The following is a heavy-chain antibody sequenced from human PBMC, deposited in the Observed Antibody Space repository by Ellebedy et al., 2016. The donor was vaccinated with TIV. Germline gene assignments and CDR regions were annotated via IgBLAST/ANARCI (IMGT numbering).Heavy chain of an antibody. Sequence: GESLKISCAASGFTFSTYGMHWVRQAPGKGLEWVALIWYDGSNKYYADSVKGRFTISRDNSKNTLYLQMNSLRAEDTAVYYCARGQWLGPFDYWGQGTLVTVSS. D-gene: IGHD6-19*01. CDR1: GFTFSTYG. CDR2: IWYDGSNK. J-gene: IGHJ4*02. CDR3: ARGQWLGPFDY. V-gene: IGHV3-33*08.